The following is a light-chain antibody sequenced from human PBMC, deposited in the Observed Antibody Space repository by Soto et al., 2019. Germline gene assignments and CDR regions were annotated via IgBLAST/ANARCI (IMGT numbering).Light chain of an antibody. Sequence: EIVLTQSPATLSLSPWERATLSCRASQSVSSYLAWYQQKPGQAPRLLIYDASNRATGIPARFSGSGSGTEFTLTISSLQSEDFAVYYCQQYNNWWTFGQGTKVDIK. V-gene: IGKV3-11*01. J-gene: IGKJ1*01. CDR2: DAS. CDR3: QQYNNWWT. CDR1: QSVSSY.